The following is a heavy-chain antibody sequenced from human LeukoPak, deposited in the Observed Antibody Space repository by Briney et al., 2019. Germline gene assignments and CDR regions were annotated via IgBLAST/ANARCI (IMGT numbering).Heavy chain of an antibody. V-gene: IGHV6-1*01. D-gene: IGHD3/OR15-3a*01. CDR2: TYYRSTWYY. J-gene: IGHJ6*04. Sequence: SQTLSLTCVISGDSVSSNSATWNWTRQSPSRGLEWLARTYYRSTWYYHYAVSVRSRITIKPDTSKNQFSLQLNSMTPEDTAVYYYARGKQQLDWGCWGKGTTVAVSS. CDR1: GDSVSSNSAT. CDR3: ARGKQQLDWGC.